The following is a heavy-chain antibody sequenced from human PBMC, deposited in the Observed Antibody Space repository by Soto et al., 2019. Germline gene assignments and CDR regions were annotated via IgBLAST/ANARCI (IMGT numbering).Heavy chain of an antibody. D-gene: IGHD6-13*01. CDR1: GHSISNIDSF. CDR2: ISNCGTN. Sequence: RLEESGPGLVNPAQTLSLSCNVTGHSISNIDSFWTWIRQPPGKGLEWLGYISNCGTNNYKPSVKIRLTISLDRAKNPISLELTSVTGADTAVYYCFRDGGIAASGTSGNDDFYGIAVGGQGTTLIVSS. V-gene: IGHV4-30-4*08. CDR3: FRDGGIAASGTSGNDDFYGIAV. J-gene: IGHJ6*02.